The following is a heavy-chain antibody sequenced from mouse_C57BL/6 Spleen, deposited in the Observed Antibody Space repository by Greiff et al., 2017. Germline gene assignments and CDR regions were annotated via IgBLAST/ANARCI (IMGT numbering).Heavy chain of an antibody. J-gene: IGHJ4*01. CDR1: GFTFSSYT. CDR3: AATVVATEAMDY. Sequence: EVKLVESGGGLVKPGGSLKLSCAASGFTFSSYTMSWVRQTPEKRLEWVATISGGGGNTYYPDSVKGRFTISRDNAKNTLYLQMSSLRSEDTALDYCAATVVATEAMDYWGQGTSGTVSS. V-gene: IGHV5-9*01. D-gene: IGHD1-1*01. CDR2: ISGGGGNT.